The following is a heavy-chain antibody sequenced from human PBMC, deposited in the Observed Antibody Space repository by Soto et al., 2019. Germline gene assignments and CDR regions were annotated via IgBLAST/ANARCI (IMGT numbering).Heavy chain of an antibody. V-gene: IGHV4-39*01. CDR3: ARGGIPPSGYGIAYAMDV. J-gene: IGHJ6*02. Sequence: SETLSLTCTVSGGSVNSDTFYWSWIRQPPGRGLEWIGNIYYSGSTYYTPALKSRVTLSVDTSKNQFSLNLNSVTAADTAVYYCARGGIPPSGYGIAYAMDVWGQGTTVTVSS. CDR1: GGSVNSDTFY. D-gene: IGHD1-26*01. CDR2: IYYSGST.